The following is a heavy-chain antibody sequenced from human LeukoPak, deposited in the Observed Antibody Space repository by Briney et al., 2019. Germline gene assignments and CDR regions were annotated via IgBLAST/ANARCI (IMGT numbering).Heavy chain of an antibody. D-gene: IGHD6-6*01. CDR3: SLNPSSGVYYGMDV. Sequence: GPTLAKHTQPLKTNTNFYGFSISNCGFFVNWTRQPSAMALVTPPLIDRDDDKYYSTALKTRLTISKDTSKNQVVLTMTNMDPVDTATYYCSLNPSSGVYYGMDVWGKGTTVTVSS. CDR1: GFSISNCGFF. CDR2: IDRDDDK. J-gene: IGHJ6*04. V-gene: IGHV2-70*01.